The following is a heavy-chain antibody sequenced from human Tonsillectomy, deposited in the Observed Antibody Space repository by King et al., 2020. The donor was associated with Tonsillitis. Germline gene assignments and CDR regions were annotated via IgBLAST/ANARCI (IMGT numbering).Heavy chain of an antibody. V-gene: IGHV1-46*03. Sequence: VQLVESGAEVKKPGASVKVSCKASGYTFTNYYMHWVRQAPGQGLEWMGIINPSGGSTSYAQKFQGRVTMTRDTSTSTVYMELSSLRSEDTAVYFCARAPVEMANMGGWFDPWGRRWFDRWGQGTLVTVSS. D-gene: IGHD5-24*01. CDR1: GYTFTNYY. CDR2: INPSGGST. CDR3: ARAPVEMANMGGWFDPWGRRWFDR. J-gene: IGHJ5*02.